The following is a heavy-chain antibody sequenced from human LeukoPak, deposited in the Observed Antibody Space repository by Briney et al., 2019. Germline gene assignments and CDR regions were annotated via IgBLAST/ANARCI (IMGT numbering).Heavy chain of an antibody. V-gene: IGHV3-74*01. Sequence: GGSLRLSCAASGFTLSSYWMHWVRQDPGKGLVWVAHINSDGSSTNYADSVKGRFTISRDNSKNTIYLQMDSLRAEDTAIYYCARDYWWNYDYWGQGTLVTVSS. D-gene: IGHD1-7*01. CDR1: GFTLSSYW. CDR2: INSDGSST. J-gene: IGHJ4*02. CDR3: ARDYWWNYDY.